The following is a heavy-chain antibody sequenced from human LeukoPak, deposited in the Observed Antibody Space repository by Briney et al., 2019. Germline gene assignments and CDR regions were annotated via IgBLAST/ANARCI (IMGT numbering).Heavy chain of an antibody. J-gene: IGHJ6*03. CDR2: ISAYNGNT. Sequence: ASVKVSCKASGYTFTSYGISWVRQAPGQGLEWMGWISAYNGNTNYAQKLQGRVTMTRDTSTSTVYMELSSLRAEDTAVYYCARGSSSWYYMDVWGEGTTVTVSS. CDR3: ARGSSSWYYMDV. V-gene: IGHV1-18*01. CDR1: GYTFTSYG. D-gene: IGHD6-13*01.